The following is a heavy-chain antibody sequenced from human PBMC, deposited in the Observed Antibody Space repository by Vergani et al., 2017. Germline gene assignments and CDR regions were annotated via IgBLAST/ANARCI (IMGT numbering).Heavy chain of an antibody. CDR2: IIPIFGTA. D-gene: IGHD2-2*02. CDR3: ARAKNCSSTSCYTNYFDY. J-gene: IGHJ4*02. CDR1: GGTFSSYA. V-gene: IGHV1-69*01. Sequence: QVQLVQSGAEVKKSGSSVKVSCKASGGTFSSYAIRWVRQAPGQGLEWMGGIIPIFGTANYAQKFQGRVTITAEESTGTAYMELSSLGSEDTAVYYCARAKNCSSTSCYTNYFDYWGQGTLVTVSS.